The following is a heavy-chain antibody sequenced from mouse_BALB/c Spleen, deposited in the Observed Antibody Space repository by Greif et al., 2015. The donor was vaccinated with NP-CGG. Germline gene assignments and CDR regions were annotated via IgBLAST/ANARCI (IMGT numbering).Heavy chain of an antibody. J-gene: IGHJ1*01. V-gene: IGHV6-6*02. Sequence: DVKLVESGGGLVQPGGSMKLSCVASGFTSSNYWMNWVRQSPEKGLEWIGEIRLKSNNYATHYAKSVKGRFTISRDDSKSSVYLQMNNLRAEDTGIYYCTRSLLRSLDIWDAGTTVTVSS. CDR3: TRSLLRSLDI. CDR2: IRLKSNNYAT. D-gene: IGHD1-2*01. CDR1: GFTSSNYW.